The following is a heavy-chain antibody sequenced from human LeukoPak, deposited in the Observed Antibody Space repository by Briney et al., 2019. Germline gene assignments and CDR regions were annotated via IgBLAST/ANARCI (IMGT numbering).Heavy chain of an antibody. CDR1: GCTISSCGYS. V-gene: IGHV4-30-2*01. CDR3: ARDQVARHGGYSGYDSIWYFDL. Sequence: SETLSLTCAVSGCTISSCGYSWSWNRQPPGKGREGIGYVYHSGSTYYNPSRKSRITITVDRSKNQFSLKLSSVTDADTAVYYCARDQVARHGGYSGYDSIWYFDLWGRGTLVTVSS. CDR2: VYHSGST. D-gene: IGHD5-12*01. J-gene: IGHJ2*01.